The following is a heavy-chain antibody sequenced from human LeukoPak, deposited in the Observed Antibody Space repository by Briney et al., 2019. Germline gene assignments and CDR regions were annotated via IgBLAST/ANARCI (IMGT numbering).Heavy chain of an antibody. Sequence: GGSLRLSCAASGFTFSSYSMNWVRQAPGKGLEWVSSISSSSSYTYCADSVMGRFTISRDNAKNSLYLQMNSLRAEDTAVYYCARVPTSGFDYWGQGTLVTVSS. V-gene: IGHV3-21*01. J-gene: IGHJ4*02. CDR3: ARVPTSGFDY. CDR1: GFTFSSYS. D-gene: IGHD3-10*01. CDR2: ISSSSSYT.